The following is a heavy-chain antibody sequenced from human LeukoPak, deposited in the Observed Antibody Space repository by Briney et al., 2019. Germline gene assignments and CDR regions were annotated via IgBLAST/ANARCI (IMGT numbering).Heavy chain of an antibody. J-gene: IGHJ4*02. D-gene: IGHD4/OR15-4a*01. Sequence: SETLSLTCTVSGYSISSGYYWGWIRQPPGKGLEWIGSIYHSGSTYYNPSLKSRVTISVDTSKNQFSLKLSSVTAADTAVYYCAREGTMVFDYWGQGTLVTVSS. CDR1: GYSISSGYY. CDR3: AREGTMVFDY. V-gene: IGHV4-38-2*02. CDR2: IYHSGST.